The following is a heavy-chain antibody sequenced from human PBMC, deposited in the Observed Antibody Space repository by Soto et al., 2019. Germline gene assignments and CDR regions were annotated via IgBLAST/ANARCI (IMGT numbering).Heavy chain of an antibody. J-gene: IGHJ4*02. CDR3: AKAGGDCSGGSCYSGQGDY. CDR2: ITGSGESS. D-gene: IGHD2-15*01. Sequence: EVQLLESGGGLVQPGGSLRLSCAASGFTFSTYAMSWVRQAPGKGLEWFSGITGSGESSYYADSVKGRFTISRDNSKNALYLHMNSLRGEDTAVYYCAKAGGDCSGGSCYSGQGDYWGQGTLVTVSS. V-gene: IGHV3-23*01. CDR1: GFTFSTYA.